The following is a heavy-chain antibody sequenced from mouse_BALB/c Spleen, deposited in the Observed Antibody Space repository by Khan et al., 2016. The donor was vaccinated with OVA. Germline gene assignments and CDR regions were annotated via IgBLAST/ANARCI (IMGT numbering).Heavy chain of an antibody. CDR3: ATSNPFYAMDY. Sequence: QSELVQSGPELKKPGETVKISCKASGYSFTDYSMHWVKQAPGKGLKWMGWINTETGEPTYADDFKGRFAFSLETSVSTAYLQINNLKNEDTATYFCATSNPFYAMDYWGQGTSVTVSS. CDR2: INTETGEP. CDR1: GYSFTDYS. J-gene: IGHJ4*01. V-gene: IGHV9-2-1*01.